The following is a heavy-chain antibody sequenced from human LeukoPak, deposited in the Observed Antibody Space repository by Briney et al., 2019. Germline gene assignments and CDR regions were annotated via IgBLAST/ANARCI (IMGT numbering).Heavy chain of an antibody. Sequence: PSQTLSLTCTVSGGSITSGGYYWSWIRQPAGKGLEWIGRTFTSGSTNYNPSLKSLVTISVDTSKNQFSLKLRSVTAADTAVYYCARVCYDSSCDYWGQGTLVTVSS. CDR1: GGSITSGGYY. V-gene: IGHV4-61*02. CDR3: ARVCYDSSCDY. J-gene: IGHJ4*02. D-gene: IGHD3-22*01. CDR2: TFTSGST.